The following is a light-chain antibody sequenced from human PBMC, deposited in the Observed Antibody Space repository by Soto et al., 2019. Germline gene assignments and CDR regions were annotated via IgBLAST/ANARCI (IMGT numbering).Light chain of an antibody. Sequence: DVVMTQSPLSLPVTLGQPASISCRSSQSLVYSDGNTYLNWLHQRPGQSPRRLIYKVSNRYSGVPDRFSGRGSGTDFTLKISRVEADDVGVYYCMQGTHWPPITFGQGTRLEIK. CDR2: KVS. CDR1: QSLVYSDGNTY. CDR3: MQGTHWPPIT. V-gene: IGKV2-30*01. J-gene: IGKJ5*01.